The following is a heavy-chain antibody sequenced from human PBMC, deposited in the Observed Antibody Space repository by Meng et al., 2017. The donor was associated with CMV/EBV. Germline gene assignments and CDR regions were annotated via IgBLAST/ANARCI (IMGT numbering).Heavy chain of an antibody. V-gene: IGHV4-34*01. J-gene: IGHJ5*02. CDR3: ARNYDFWSGYWNWFDP. CDR1: GGSFSGYS. CDR2: INHSGST. D-gene: IGHD3-3*01. Sequence: YGGSFSGYSWRRIRQPPGKGLEWIGEINHSGSTNYNPSLKSRVTISVDTSKNQFSLKLSSVTAADTAVYYCARNYDFWSGYWNWFDPWGQGTLVTVSS.